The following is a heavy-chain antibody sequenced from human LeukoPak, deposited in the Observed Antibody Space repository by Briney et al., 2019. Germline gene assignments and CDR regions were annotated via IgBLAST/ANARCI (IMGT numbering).Heavy chain of an antibody. CDR2: ISSTGTT. J-gene: IGHJ5*02. CDR1: GDSISGKY. CDR3: ARLDILVPRAVEWFDP. D-gene: IGHD3-9*01. V-gene: IGHV4-4*07. Sequence: SETLSLTCTVSGDSISGKYWSWIRRPAGRGLEWLGRISSTGTTDYSPSLKGRATMSLDTSKNQFSLSLTSVTAADTAVYYCARLDILVPRAVEWFDPWGQGILVIVSS.